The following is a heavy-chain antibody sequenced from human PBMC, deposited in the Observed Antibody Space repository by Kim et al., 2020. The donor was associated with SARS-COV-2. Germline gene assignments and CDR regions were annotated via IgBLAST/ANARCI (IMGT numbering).Heavy chain of an antibody. CDR3: ARNYGDYFYYYYGMDV. J-gene: IGHJ6*02. V-gene: IGHV4-34*13. D-gene: IGHD4-17*01. Sequence: SRKSRVTISVDTSKNQFSGRRSSVTAADTAVYYCARNYGDYFYYYYGMDVWGQGTTVTVSS.